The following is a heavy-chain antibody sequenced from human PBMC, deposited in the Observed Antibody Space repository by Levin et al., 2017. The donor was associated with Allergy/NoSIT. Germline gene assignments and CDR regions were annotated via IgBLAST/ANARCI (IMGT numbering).Heavy chain of an antibody. CDR2: ISDSGHLT. J-gene: IGHJ4*02. CDR3: ARQWNYSSEMFDY. Sequence: LSLTCAASGFTFNISAVSWVRQAPGKGLEWVSAISDSGHLTYYTDSVKGRFTISRDNSKNKVYLEMNTLRAEDTALYYCARQWNYSSEMFDYWGQGTLVTVSS. V-gene: IGHV3-23*01. D-gene: IGHD1-7*01. CDR1: GFTFNISA.